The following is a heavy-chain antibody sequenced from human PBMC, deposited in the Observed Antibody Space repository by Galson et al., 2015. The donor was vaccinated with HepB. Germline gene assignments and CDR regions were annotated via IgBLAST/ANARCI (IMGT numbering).Heavy chain of an antibody. CDR2: ISGSGGST. V-gene: IGHV3-23*01. J-gene: IGHJ4*02. D-gene: IGHD2-2*01. CDR1: GFTFSSYA. Sequence: SLRLSCAASGFTFSSYAMSWVRQAPGKGLEWVSAISGSGGSTYYADSVKGRFTISRDNSKSTLYLQMNSLRAEDTAVYYCAKSTEVVPAATGPDFDYWGQGTLVTVSS. CDR3: AKSTEVVPAATGPDFDY.